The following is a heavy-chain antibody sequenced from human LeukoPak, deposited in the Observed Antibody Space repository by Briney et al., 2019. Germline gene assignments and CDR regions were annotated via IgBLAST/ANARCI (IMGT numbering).Heavy chain of an antibody. J-gene: IGHJ4*02. CDR2: IKQDGYEK. V-gene: IGHV3-7*01. CDR1: GFTFSGYW. D-gene: IGHD1-26*01. Sequence: GGSLRLSCAASGFTFSGYWMSWVRQTPEKGLEWVANIKQDGYEKYYVDSVKGRFTISRDNAKNSLYLQMNSLRADHTAIYYCARDKIVGPTTLDYWGQGTLVTVSS. CDR3: ARDKIVGPTTLDY.